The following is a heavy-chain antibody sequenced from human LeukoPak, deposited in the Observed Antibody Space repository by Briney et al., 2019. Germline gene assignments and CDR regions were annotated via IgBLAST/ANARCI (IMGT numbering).Heavy chain of an antibody. Sequence: PGGSLRLSCVASGFTLSYYWMHWVRHGPGKGLVWVSTINGDGSSTNYADSVKGRFTISRDNAKNTLYLEMYSLRVEDTAVYYCARDPRNKGFDPWGQGTLVTVSS. CDR3: ARDPRNKGFDP. D-gene: IGHD1/OR15-1a*01. V-gene: IGHV3-74*01. CDR1: GFTLSYYW. CDR2: INGDGSST. J-gene: IGHJ5*02.